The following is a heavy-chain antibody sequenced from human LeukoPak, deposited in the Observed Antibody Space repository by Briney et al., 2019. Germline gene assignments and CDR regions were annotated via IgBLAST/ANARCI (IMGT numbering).Heavy chain of an antibody. CDR3: ARVGSGDIYGYGDY. D-gene: IGHD5-18*01. V-gene: IGHV3-66*01. CDR2: LYSGGNT. Sequence: GGSLRLSCAASGFTFRTNYMSWVRQAPGKGLEWVSVLYSGGNTYYADSVKGRFTISRDDSKNTLYLQMSSLRVEDTAVYYCARVGSGDIYGYGDYWGQGTLVTVSS. J-gene: IGHJ4*02. CDR1: GFTFRTNY.